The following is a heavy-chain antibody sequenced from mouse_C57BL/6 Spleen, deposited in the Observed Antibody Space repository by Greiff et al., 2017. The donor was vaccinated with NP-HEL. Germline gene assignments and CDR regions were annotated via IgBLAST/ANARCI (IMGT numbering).Heavy chain of an antibody. D-gene: IGHD1-2*01. J-gene: IGHJ2*01. CDR1: GYTFTDYY. Sequence: VQLQQSGAELVRPGASVKLSCKASGYTFTDYYINWVKQRPGQGLEWIARIYPGSGNTYYNEKFKGKATLTAEKSSSTAYMQLSSLTSEDSAVYFCARLANPSFYFDYWGQGTTLTVSS. CDR2: IYPGSGNT. CDR3: ARLANPSFYFDY. V-gene: IGHV1-76*01.